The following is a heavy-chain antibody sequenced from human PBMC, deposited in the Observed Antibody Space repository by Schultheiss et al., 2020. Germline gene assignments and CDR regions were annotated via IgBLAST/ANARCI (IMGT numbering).Heavy chain of an antibody. CDR3: ARQVVVIPYRNCWFDP. J-gene: IGHJ5*02. Sequence: ASVKVSCKASGYTFTGYYMHWVRQAPGKGLEWMGWMNPNSGNTGYAQKFQGRVTMTRNTSISTAYMELSSLRSEDTAVYYCARQVVVIPYRNCWFDPWGQGTLVTVSS. CDR2: MNPNSGNT. CDR1: GYTFTGYY. V-gene: IGHV1-8*02. D-gene: IGHD3-22*01.